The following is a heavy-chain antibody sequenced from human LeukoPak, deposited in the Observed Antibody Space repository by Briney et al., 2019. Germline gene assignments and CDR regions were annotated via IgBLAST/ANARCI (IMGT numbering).Heavy chain of an antibody. CDR3: AKGGSSFDY. J-gene: IGHJ4*02. CDR2: INSDGSST. Sequence: GGSLRLSCAASGFTFSAFWMHWVRQAPGKGLVWVSRINSDGSSTTYADSVKGRFTISRDNAKNTLYLQMNSLRAEDTAVYYCAKGGSSFDYWGQGTLVTVSS. D-gene: IGHD6-13*01. CDR1: GFTFSAFW. V-gene: IGHV3-74*01.